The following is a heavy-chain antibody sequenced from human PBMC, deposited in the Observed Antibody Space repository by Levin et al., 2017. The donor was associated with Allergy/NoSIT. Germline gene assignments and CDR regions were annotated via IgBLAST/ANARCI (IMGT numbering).Heavy chain of an antibody. V-gene: IGHV3-33*01. CDR1: GFTFSSYG. D-gene: IGHD3-10*01. CDR3: ARDQISGELLDY. CDR2: IWYDGSNK. Sequence: SCAASGFTFSSYGMHWVRQAPGKGLEWVAVIWYDGSNKYYADSVKGRFTISRDNSKNTLYLQMNSLRAEDTAVYYCARDQISGELLDYWGQGTLVTVSS. J-gene: IGHJ4*02.